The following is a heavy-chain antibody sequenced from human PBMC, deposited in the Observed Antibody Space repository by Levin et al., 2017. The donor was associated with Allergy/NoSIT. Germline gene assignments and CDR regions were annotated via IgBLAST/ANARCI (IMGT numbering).Heavy chain of an antibody. D-gene: IGHD2/OR15-2a*01. J-gene: IGHJ4*02. Sequence: GGSLRLSCAVSGLTFSNVWMSWVRQVPGKGLEWVGRIKNKTDGGTTDYATPVKGRFTISRDDSKNMLYLQMNSLKIEDTAVYYCMTKTFFWGQGTLVTGSS. CDR2: IKNKTDGGTT. CDR1: GLTFSNVW. V-gene: IGHV3-15*01. CDR3: MTKTFF.